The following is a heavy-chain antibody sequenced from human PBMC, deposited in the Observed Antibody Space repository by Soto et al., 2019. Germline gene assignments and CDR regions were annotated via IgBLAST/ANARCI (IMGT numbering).Heavy chain of an antibody. J-gene: IGHJ4*02. CDR2: ISGSGST. V-gene: IGHV3-23*01. CDR3: AKDPQLMTMVRGALGY. CDR1: GFTFTSYA. D-gene: IGHD3-10*01. Sequence: GGSLRLSCVASGFTFTSYAMSWVRQAPGKGLEWVSSISGSGSTYYADSVKGLFTSSRDISENTLHLQMNSLRAEDTAVYYCAKDPQLMTMVRGALGYWGQGTLITVSS.